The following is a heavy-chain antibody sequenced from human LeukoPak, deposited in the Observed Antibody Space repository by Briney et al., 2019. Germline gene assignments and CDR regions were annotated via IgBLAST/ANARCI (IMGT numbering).Heavy chain of an antibody. CDR1: GGTFSSYA. CDR2: IIPILGIA. CDR3: ASALVRTYYGMDV. D-gene: IGHD2-21*01. J-gene: IGHJ6*02. V-gene: IGHV1-69*04. Sequence: SVKVSCKASGGTFSSYAISWVRQAPGQGLEWMGRIIPILGIANYAQKFQGRVTITADKSTSTACMELSSLRSEDTAVYYCASALVRTYYGMDVWGQGTTVTVSS.